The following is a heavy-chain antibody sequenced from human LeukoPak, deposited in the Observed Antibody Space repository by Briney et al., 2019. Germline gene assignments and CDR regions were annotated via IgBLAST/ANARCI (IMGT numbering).Heavy chain of an antibody. CDR3: VRGYTPDY. Sequence: PGGSLRLSCAASGFTFSDHYMDWVRQAPGKGLEWISFISETGSTIYYADSVTGRFTISRDNAKNSLYLQMDSLRDEDTALYYCVRGYTPDYWGQGALVTVSS. CDR1: GFTFSDHY. V-gene: IGHV3-69-1*02. CDR2: ISETGSTI. J-gene: IGHJ4*02. D-gene: IGHD5-18*01.